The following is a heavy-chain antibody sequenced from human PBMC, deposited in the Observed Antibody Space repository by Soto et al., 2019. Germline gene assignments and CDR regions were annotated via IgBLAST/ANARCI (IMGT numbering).Heavy chain of an antibody. CDR2: INPNSGNI. CDR1: GNTFTSYD. D-gene: IGHD3-10*01. Sequence: ASVKVSCKASGNTFTSYDINWVRQATGHGLEWMGWINPNSGNIGYAQKFQGRVTMTRDTAIRTAYMEVSRLRSDDTAVYYCARGRASGSYYLLAYCGQGTLVTVSS. V-gene: IGHV1-8*01. CDR3: ARGRASGSYYLLAY. J-gene: IGHJ4*02.